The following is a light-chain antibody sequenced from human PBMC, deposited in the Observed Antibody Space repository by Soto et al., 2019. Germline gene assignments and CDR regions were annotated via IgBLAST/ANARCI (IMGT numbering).Light chain of an antibody. CDR2: EGS. Sequence: QSALTQPASVSGSTGQSITISCTGTSSDVGSYNLVSWYQQNPGKAPKLMIYEGSKRPSGVSNRFSGSKSGNTASLTISGLQAEDEADYSCCSYAGSSTDVVFGGGTKLTVL. CDR1: SSDVGSYNL. CDR3: CSYAGSSTDVV. J-gene: IGLJ2*01. V-gene: IGLV2-23*01.